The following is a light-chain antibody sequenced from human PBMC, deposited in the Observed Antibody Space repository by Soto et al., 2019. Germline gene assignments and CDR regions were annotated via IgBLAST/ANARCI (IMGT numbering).Light chain of an antibody. Sequence: QSALTQPPSASGSPGQSVAISCTGTSSDVGGYNSVSWYQHHPGKAPKLMIYAVTKRPSGVPDRFSGSKSGNTASLTISGLQAEDEADYYCCSFAGTYTWVFGGGTKLTVL. CDR2: AVT. V-gene: IGLV2-11*01. J-gene: IGLJ3*02. CDR3: CSFAGTYTWV. CDR1: SSDVGGYNS.